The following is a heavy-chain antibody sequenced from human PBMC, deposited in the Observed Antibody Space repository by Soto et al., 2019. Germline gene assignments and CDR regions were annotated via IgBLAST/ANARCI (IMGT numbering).Heavy chain of an antibody. J-gene: IGHJ5*02. CDR1: GGSFSGYY. CDR2: INHSGST. D-gene: IGHD3-3*01. CDR3: ARAYTDYDFTSVDP. V-gene: IGHV4-34*01. Sequence: SETLSLTCAVYGGSFSGYYWSWIRQPPGKGLEWIGEINHSGSTNYNPSLKSRVTISVDTSKNQFSLKLSSVTAADTAVYYCARAYTDYDFTSVDPWAREPWSPSPQ.